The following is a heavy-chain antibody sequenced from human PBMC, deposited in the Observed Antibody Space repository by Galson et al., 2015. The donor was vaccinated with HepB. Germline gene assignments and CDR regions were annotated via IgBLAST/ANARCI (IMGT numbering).Heavy chain of an antibody. Sequence: SLRLSCAASGFTFSSYGMHWVRQAPGKGLEWVAFIRYDGSNKYYADSVKGRFTISRDNSKNTLYLQMNSLRAEDTAVYYCAKDDSITMVRGVIIDRYGMDVWGQGTTVTVSS. CDR1: GFTFSSYG. CDR2: IRYDGSNK. D-gene: IGHD3-10*01. CDR3: AKDDSITMVRGVIIDRYGMDV. V-gene: IGHV3-30*02. J-gene: IGHJ6*02.